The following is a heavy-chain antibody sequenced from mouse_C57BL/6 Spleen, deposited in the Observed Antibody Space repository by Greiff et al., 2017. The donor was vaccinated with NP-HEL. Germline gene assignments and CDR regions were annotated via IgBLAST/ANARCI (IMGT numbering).Heavy chain of an antibody. CDR3: TRGLSIDYDYDWFAY. V-gene: IGHV5-9-1*02. CDR2: ISSGGDYI. D-gene: IGHD2-4*01. Sequence: EVKLVESGEGLVKPGGSLKLSCAASGFTFSSYAMSWVRQTPEKRLEWVAYISSGGDYIYYADTLKGRFTISRDNARNTLYLQMSSLKSEDTAMYYCTRGLSIDYDYDWFAYWGQGTLVTVSA. J-gene: IGHJ3*01. CDR1: GFTFSSYA.